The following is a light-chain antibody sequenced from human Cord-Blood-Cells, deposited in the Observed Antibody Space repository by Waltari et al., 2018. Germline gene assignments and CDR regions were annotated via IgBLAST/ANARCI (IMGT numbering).Light chain of an antibody. CDR3: CSYAGRVV. Sequence: QSALTQPASVSGSPGQSITISCTGTSSDGGSYNLVSWYQQHPGKAPKRMFYEVSKRASGVYYLFSGSKSGNTPSLTISRLQAEDESDDYSCSYAGRVVFCGGTKLTVL. J-gene: IGLJ2*01. V-gene: IGLV2-23*02. CDR1: SSDGGSYNL. CDR2: EVS.